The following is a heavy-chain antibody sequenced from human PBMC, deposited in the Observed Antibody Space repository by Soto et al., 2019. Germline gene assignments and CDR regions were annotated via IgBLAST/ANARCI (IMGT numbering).Heavy chain of an antibody. CDR3: AYLSLHNWFDP. J-gene: IGHJ5*02. Sequence: TLSLAWIVSSAALNSGNSYCNWLRQVPGKGLEWIGHIFVTGAVDYSSSVRDRITISQATAERQFSLNLRLLTAADTSIYHCAYLSLHNWFDPWGQGTLVTVSS. CDR2: IFVTGAV. V-gene: IGHV4-31*02. CDR1: SAALNSGNSY.